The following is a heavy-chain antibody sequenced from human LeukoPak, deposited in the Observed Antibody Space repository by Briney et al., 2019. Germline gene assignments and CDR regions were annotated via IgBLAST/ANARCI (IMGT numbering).Heavy chain of an antibody. CDR3: ARVEKTSSSWGY. V-gene: IGHV3-30*04. CDR2: ISYDGSNK. J-gene: IGHJ4*02. CDR1: GFTFSSYA. Sequence: PGGSLRLSCATSGFTFSSYAMHWVRQAPGKGLEWVAVISYDGSNKYYADSVKGRFTISRDNSKNTLYLQMNSLRAEDTAVYYCARVEKTSSSWGYWGQGTLVTVSS. D-gene: IGHD6-13*01.